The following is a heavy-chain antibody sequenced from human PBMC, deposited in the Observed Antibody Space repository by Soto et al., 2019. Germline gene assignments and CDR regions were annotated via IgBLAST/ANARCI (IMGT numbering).Heavy chain of an antibody. CDR2: ISGSGGST. D-gene: IGHD5-18*01. V-gene: IGHV3-23*01. Sequence: VGSLRLSCAASGFTFSSYAMSWVRQAPGKGLEWVSAISGSGGSTYYADSVKGRFTISRDNSKNTLYLQMNSLRAEDTAVYYCAKNTAMVNYYYGMDVWGRGTTVTVS. J-gene: IGHJ6*02. CDR3: AKNTAMVNYYYGMDV. CDR1: GFTFSSYA.